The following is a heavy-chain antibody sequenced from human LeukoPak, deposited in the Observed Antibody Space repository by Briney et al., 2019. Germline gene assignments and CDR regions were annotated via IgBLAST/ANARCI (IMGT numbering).Heavy chain of an antibody. CDR3: AKDHDHENQWFDP. CDR2: INKNGGET. Sequence: GGSLRLSYAASGFTFSSYVMSWGRQAPGKGLEWVSTINKNGGETYYADSVKGRFTISRDNSRNTLYLQMNSLRAEDTAVYYCAKDHDHENQWFDPWGQGTLVTVSS. V-gene: IGHV3-23*01. J-gene: IGHJ5*02. CDR1: GFTFSSYV. D-gene: IGHD2/OR15-2a*01.